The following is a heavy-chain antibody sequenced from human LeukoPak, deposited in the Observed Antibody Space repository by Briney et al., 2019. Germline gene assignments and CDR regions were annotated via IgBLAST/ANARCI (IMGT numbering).Heavy chain of an antibody. Sequence: GGSLRLSCVASGLTFSSHAMTWVRQTPGKGLEWVSGITGSGGSTHHADSVKGRFTISRDNSKNTLYLQMNNLRAEDTAVYYCASRPPSETYFAVFDYWGQGTLVTVSS. J-gene: IGHJ4*02. CDR1: GLTFSSHA. D-gene: IGHD1-26*01. CDR3: ASRPPSETYFAVFDY. CDR2: ITGSGGST. V-gene: IGHV3-23*01.